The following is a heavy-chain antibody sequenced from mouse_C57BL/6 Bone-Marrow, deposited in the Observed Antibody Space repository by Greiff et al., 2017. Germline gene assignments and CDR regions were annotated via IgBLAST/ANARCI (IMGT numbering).Heavy chain of an antibody. D-gene: IGHD2-5*01. CDR1: GYNFTSHW. Sequence: QVQLQQSGPELVRPGASVKISCKAPGYNFTSHWMQWVRQRPGQGLAWIGEIVPGSGSTDYNEKFKGKATLTVDTSSSTAYMQLSSLTSEDSAVXFGASRGYSKYYSMDYWGQGTSVTVSS. V-gene: IGHV1-56*01. CDR2: IVPGSGST. CDR3: ASRGYSKYYSMDY. J-gene: IGHJ4*01.